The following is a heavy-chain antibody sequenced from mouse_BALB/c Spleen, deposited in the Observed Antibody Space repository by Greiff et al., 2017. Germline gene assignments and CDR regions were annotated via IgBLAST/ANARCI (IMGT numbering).Heavy chain of an antibody. CDR1: GYTFTSYV. D-gene: IGHD1-2*01. J-gene: IGHJ1*01. V-gene: IGHV1-14*01. CDR3: ARSTATWYFDV. CDR2: INPYYGGT. Sequence: VQLQQSGPELVKPGASVKMSCKASGYTFTSYVMHWVKQKPGQGLEWIGYINPYYGGTSYNQKFKGKATLTVDKSSSTAYMQLKSLTSEDSAVYYCARSTATWYFDVWGAGTTVTVSS.